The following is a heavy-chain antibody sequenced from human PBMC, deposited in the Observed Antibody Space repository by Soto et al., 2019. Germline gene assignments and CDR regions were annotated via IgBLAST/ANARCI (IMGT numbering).Heavy chain of an antibody. CDR3: ARVTGYCSGGSCFPFDH. V-gene: IGHV3-7*01. Sequence: GGSLRLSCAASGFTFSNYWMSWLRQAPGKGLEWVANIKQDESEKFYVDSVKGRFTISRDNAKNSLYLQMSSLRAEDTAPYYCARVTGYCSGGSCFPFDHWGQGTQVTVSS. J-gene: IGHJ4*02. D-gene: IGHD2-15*01. CDR1: GFTFSNYW. CDR2: IKQDESEK.